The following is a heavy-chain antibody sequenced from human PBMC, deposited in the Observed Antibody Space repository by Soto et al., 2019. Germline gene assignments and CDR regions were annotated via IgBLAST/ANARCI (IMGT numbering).Heavy chain of an antibody. J-gene: IGHJ4*02. CDR1: GVTFCISV. Sequence: GWCLELSCAASGVTFCISVISWVRQAPGQGLEWVSVLSRSGYGTVYAVSVEGRFNIARDNSKNTLFLQMKSLRAEDTAIYYCAKASGGIDPGARVLDSWGQATRVT. CDR2: LSRSGYGT. V-gene: IGHV3-23*01. D-gene: IGHD1-26*01. CDR3: AKASGGIDPGARVLDS.